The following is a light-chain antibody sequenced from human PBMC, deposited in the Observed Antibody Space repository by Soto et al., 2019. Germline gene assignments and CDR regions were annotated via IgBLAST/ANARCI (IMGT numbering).Light chain of an antibody. CDR3: QQYGSSWT. Sequence: EIVLTQSPGTLSLSPGERATLSCRASQSVSSSYLAWYQQKPGQAPGLLTYGASSRATGIPDRFSGSGSGTDFTLTISRLEPEDFAVYYCQQYGSSWTFGQGTKVEIK. J-gene: IGKJ1*01. V-gene: IGKV3-20*01. CDR2: GAS. CDR1: QSVSSSY.